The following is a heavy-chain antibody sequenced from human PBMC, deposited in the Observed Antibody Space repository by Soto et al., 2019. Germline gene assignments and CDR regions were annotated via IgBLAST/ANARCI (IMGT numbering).Heavy chain of an antibody. CDR3: AREHPLFHFDY. V-gene: IGHV3-33*01. D-gene: IGHD2-21*01. Sequence: GGSLRLSCAASGFTFSSYGMHWVRQAPGKGLEWVAVIWYDGSNKYYADSVKGRFTISRDNSKNTLYLQMNSLRAEDTAVYYCAREHPLFHFDYWGQGTLVTVSS. J-gene: IGHJ4*02. CDR2: IWYDGSNK. CDR1: GFTFSSYG.